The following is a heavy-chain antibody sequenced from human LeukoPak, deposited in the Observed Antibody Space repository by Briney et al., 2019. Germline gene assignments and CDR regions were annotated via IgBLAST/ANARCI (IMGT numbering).Heavy chain of an antibody. CDR2: IYYSGST. V-gene: IGHV4-59*08. J-gene: IGHJ6*02. CDR1: GGSISSYY. CDR3: ARHSLGYCSSTSCYPPKNYYYGMDV. D-gene: IGHD2-2*01. Sequence: PSETLSLTCTVSGGSISSYYWSWIRQPPGKELEWIGYIYYSGSTNYNPSLKSRVTISVDTSKNQFSLKLSSVTAADTAVYYCARHSLGYCSSTSCYPPKNYYYGMDVWGQGTTVTVSS.